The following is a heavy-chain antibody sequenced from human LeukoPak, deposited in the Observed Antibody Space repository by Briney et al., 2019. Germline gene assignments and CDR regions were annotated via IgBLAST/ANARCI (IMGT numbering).Heavy chain of an antibody. CDR3: ARGPQMYYYYYMDV. CDR2: ISSSSSYI. V-gene: IGHV3-21*01. Sequence: GGSLRLSCAASGFTFSSYSMNWVRQAPGKGLEWVSSISSSSSYIYYADSVKGRFTISRDNAKNSLYLQMNSLRAEDTAVYYCARGPQMYYYYYMDVWGKGTTVTVSS. CDR1: GFTFSSYS. J-gene: IGHJ6*03.